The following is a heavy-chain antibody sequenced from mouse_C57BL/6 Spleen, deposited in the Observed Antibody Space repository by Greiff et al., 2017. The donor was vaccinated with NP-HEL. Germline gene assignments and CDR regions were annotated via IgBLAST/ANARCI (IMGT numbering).Heavy chain of an antibody. Sequence: EVQLQQSGAELVRPGASVKLSCTASGFNIKDDYMHWVKQRPEQGLEWIGWIDPENGDTEYASKFQGKATITADTSSNTACLQLSSLTSADTAVYYWTTVITTIFDYWGQGTTLTVSA. CDR2: IDPENGDT. V-gene: IGHV14-4*01. J-gene: IGHJ2*01. CDR3: TTVITTIFDY. CDR1: GFNIKDDY. D-gene: IGHD2-4*01.